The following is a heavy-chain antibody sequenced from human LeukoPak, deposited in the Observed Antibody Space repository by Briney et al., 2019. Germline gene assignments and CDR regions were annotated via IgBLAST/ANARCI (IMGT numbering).Heavy chain of an antibody. CDR3: ARALGYCTNGVCPGEKVAYYFDY. J-gene: IGHJ4*02. Sequence: PGGSLRLPCAASGFTFSSYAMSWVRQAPGKGLEWVSAISGSGGSTYYADSVKGRFTISRDNSKNTLYLQMNSLRAEDTAVYYCARALGYCTNGVCPGEKVAYYFDYWGQGTLVTVSS. CDR1: GFTFSSYA. CDR2: ISGSGGST. V-gene: IGHV3-23*01. D-gene: IGHD2-8*01.